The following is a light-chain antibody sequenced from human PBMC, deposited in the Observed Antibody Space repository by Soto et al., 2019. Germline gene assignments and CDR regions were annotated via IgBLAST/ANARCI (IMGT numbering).Light chain of an antibody. Sequence: EIVLTQSPGTLSLSPGERATLSCRASQSVSNTYLAWYQQKPGQAPRLLIYGASSRATGIPDRFSGSGSGTDFTLAISRLEAEDFAVYFCQQHGASTWTFGQGTKVDIX. CDR1: QSVSNTY. V-gene: IGKV3-20*01. J-gene: IGKJ1*01. CDR3: QQHGASTWT. CDR2: GAS.